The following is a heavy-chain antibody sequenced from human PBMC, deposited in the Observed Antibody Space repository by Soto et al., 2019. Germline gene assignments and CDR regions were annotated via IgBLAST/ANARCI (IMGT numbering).Heavy chain of an antibody. V-gene: IGHV1-18*01. D-gene: IGHD3-10*01. CDR1: GYTFTSYG. Sequence: ASVKVSCKASGYTFTSYGISWVRQAPGQGLEWMGWISAYNGNTNYAQKLQGRVTMTRDTSTSTAYMELSRLRSDDTAVYYCARGTTEALLWFGELFFDYWGQGTLVTV. CDR2: ISAYNGNT. CDR3: ARGTTEALLWFGELFFDY. J-gene: IGHJ4*02.